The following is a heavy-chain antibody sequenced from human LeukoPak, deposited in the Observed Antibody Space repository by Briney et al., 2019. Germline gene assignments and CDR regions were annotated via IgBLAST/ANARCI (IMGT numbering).Heavy chain of an antibody. CDR3: ARDPEGGDYYYYMDV. Sequence: GGSLRLSCAASGSTFSSYIIHWVRQAPGKGLEWVAVISDDGSNKYYADSVKGRFTISRDNSKNTLYLQMNSLRAEDTAVYYCARDPEGGDYYYYMDVWGKGTTVTVSS. CDR2: ISDDGSNK. V-gene: IGHV3-30*04. CDR1: GSTFSSYI. D-gene: IGHD2-21*01. J-gene: IGHJ6*03.